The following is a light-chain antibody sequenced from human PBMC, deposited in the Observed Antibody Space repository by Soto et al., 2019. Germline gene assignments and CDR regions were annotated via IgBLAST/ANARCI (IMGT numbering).Light chain of an antibody. Sequence: QSVLTQPASVSGSPGQSITISCTGTSSDVGRYKTVSWFQQHPGKAPTLMIYEVSKRPSGVSNRFSGSKSGNTASLTISWLQADDEADYYCCSYAGSSSLLYVFGTGTKVTVL. V-gene: IGLV2-23*02. CDR2: EVS. J-gene: IGLJ1*01. CDR3: CSYAGSSSLLYV. CDR1: SSDVGRYKT.